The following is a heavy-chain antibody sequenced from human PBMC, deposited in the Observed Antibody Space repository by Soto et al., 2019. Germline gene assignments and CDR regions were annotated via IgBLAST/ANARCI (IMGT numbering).Heavy chain of an antibody. V-gene: IGHV3-15*07. CDR3: TASTSTTDY. J-gene: IGHJ4*02. D-gene: IGHD5-12*01. CDR1: GFTFNKAY. Sequence: GGSLRLSCAASGFTFNKAYMNWVRQAPGKGLEWVARIRSETDGGTTDYAAPVKGRLSISRDDLKMTLYLQMTSLKVEDTAVYYCTASTSTTDYWGQGTQVTVSS. CDR2: IRSETDGGTT.